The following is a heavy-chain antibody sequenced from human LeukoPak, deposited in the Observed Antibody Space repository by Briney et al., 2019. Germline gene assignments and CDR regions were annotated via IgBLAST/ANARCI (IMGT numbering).Heavy chain of an antibody. CDR2: ISGSGGST. J-gene: IGHJ4*02. D-gene: IGHD2-15*01. V-gene: IGHV3-23*01. Sequence: RAGRSLRLSCAASGSTFSSYAMTWVRQAPGKGLEWVSSISGSGGSTNYADSVKGRFTISRDNSKNTLYLQMNSLRTEDTAVYYCAKDLCSGGSCLHRNSLFDYWGQGTLVTVSS. CDR1: GSTFSSYA. CDR3: AKDLCSGGSCLHRNSLFDY.